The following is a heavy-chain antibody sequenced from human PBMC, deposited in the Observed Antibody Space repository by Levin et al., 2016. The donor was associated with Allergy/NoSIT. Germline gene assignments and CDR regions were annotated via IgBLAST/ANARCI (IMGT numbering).Heavy chain of an antibody. J-gene: IGHJ6*03. CDR3: ARYRNFWIAARYMDV. D-gene: IGHD6-6*01. Sequence: VRQMPGKGLEWMGRVDPGDSFAKYSPPFEGRVTFSIDKSTDTAFIKWDSLKASDSGIYYCARYRNFWIAARYMDVWGKGTTVTVSS. CDR2: VDPGDSFA. V-gene: IGHV5-10-1*01.